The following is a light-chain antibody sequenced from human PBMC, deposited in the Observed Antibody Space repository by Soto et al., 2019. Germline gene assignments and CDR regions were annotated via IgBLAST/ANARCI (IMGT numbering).Light chain of an antibody. V-gene: IGKV1-27*01. CDR2: AAS. J-gene: IGKJ3*01. CDR1: QDINNY. CDR3: QSYNIGPPVT. Sequence: DIQMTQSPSSLSASVGDRVTITCRARQDINNYLAWYQQKPGKPPKLLIYAASTLQSGVPSRFGGGVSGTDFPLTINSLQPEDVATYYCQSYNIGPPVTFGPGTKV.